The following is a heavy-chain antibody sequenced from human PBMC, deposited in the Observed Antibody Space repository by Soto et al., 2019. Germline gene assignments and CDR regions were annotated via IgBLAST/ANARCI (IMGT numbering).Heavy chain of an antibody. D-gene: IGHD6-6*01. CDR1: GDSVSSNSAA. CDR2: TYYGSKWYN. J-gene: IGHJ6*02. CDR3: ARDPGYSSSSGGYYYGMDV. Sequence: SQTLSLTCAISGDSVSSNSAAWNWIRQSPSRGLEWLGRTYYGSKWYNDYAVSVKSRITINPDTSKNQFSLQLNSVTPEDTAVYYCARDPGYSSSSGGYYYGMDVWGQGTTVTVSS. V-gene: IGHV6-1*01.